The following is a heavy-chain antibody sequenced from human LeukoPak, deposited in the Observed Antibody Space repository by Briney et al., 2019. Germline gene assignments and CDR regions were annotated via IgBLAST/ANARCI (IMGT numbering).Heavy chain of an antibody. CDR1: RGTLSSYA. D-gene: IGHD3-22*01. J-gene: IGHJ3*02. Sequence: SVMVSCKASRGTLSSYAISWVGQAPGQGLDWMGGIIPIFGTTNYAQKFQGRVTITTDGSTSTVCMELSSLRSEDTAVYYCARATFYYDSSTYAGLDAFDIWGQGTMVTVSS. CDR3: ARATFYYDSSTYAGLDAFDI. V-gene: IGHV1-69*05. CDR2: IIPIFGTT.